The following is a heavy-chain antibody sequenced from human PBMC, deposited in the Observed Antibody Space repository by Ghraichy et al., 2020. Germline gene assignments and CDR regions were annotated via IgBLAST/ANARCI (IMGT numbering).Heavy chain of an antibody. J-gene: IGHJ2*01. CDR3: AGDGPAYRYFES. V-gene: IGHV6-1*01. CDR1: GDSVTRNSAG. CDR2: TYYRSKWYN. Sequence: SQTLSLTCAISGDSVTRNSAGWNWIRQSPSRGLEWLGRTYYRSKWYNDYAISVKSRMTISADTSKNQFSLQLSSVTPEDSAMYYCAGDGPAYRYFESWGRGTLVTVSS.